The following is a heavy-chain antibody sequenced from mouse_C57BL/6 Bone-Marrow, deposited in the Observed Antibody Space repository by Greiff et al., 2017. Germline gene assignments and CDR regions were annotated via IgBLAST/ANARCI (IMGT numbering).Heavy chain of an antibody. Sequence: VPLKESGPGLVKPSQSLSLPCSVTGYSITSGYYWNWLRPFPGNKLEWRGYISYDGSNNYNPSLKNRISITRDTSKNQFFLKLNSVTTEDTATYYCASVWFAYGGQGTLVTVSA. CDR2: ISYDGSN. J-gene: IGHJ3*01. V-gene: IGHV3-6*01. CDR3: ASVWFAY. CDR1: GYSITSGYY.